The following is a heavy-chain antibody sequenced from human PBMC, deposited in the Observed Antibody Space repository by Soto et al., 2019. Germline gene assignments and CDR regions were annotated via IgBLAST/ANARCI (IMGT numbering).Heavy chain of an antibody. CDR1: GYTFTSYG. J-gene: IGHJ3*02. D-gene: IGHD2-2*01. CDR3: ARYCSSTSCYVNDAFDI. Sequence: ASVKVSCKASGYTFTSYGISWVRQAPGQGLEWMGWMNPNNGNTGYAQKFRGRVTMTRNTSISTAYMELSSLRSEDTAVYYCARYCSSTSCYVNDAFDIWGQGTMVTVSS. V-gene: IGHV1-8*02. CDR2: MNPNNGNT.